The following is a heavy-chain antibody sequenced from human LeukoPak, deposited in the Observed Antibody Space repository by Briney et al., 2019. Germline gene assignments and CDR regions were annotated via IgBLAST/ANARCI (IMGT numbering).Heavy chain of an antibody. J-gene: IGHJ3*02. CDR2: ISWNSGSI. Sequence: GGSLRLSCAASGFTFDDYAMHWVRQAPGKGLEWVSGISWNSGSIGYADSVKGRFTISRDNAKNSLYLQMNSLRAEDTALYYCAKDQGTATDAFDIWGQGTMATVSS. CDR1: GFTFDDYA. V-gene: IGHV3-9*01. CDR3: AKDQGTATDAFDI. D-gene: IGHD3-10*01.